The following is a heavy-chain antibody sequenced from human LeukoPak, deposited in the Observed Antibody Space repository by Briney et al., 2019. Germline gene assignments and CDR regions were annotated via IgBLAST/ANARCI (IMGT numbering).Heavy chain of an antibody. V-gene: IGHV3-21*01. D-gene: IGHD3-3*01. CDR2: ITSFGSDI. CDR3: ARGHDFWRGYGGSYMDG. CDR1: GFSFRTHS. Sequence: GGSLRLSCAASGFSFRTHSMKWVRQAPGKGLEWVSYITSFGSDIYYADSEKGRFNISRDDGKHSLYLQMNSLGAEDPAVFFWARGHDFWRGYGGSYMDGGGKGTTVTVSS. J-gene: IGHJ6*03.